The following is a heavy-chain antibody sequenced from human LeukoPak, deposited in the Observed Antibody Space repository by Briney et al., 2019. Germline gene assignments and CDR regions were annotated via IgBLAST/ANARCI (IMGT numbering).Heavy chain of an antibody. Sequence: GGSLRLSCAASGFIVSSNYMNWVRQAPGKGLEWVSVIYTGGNTYYADSVKGRFTISRDNAKNTVYLQMNSLRAEDTAVYYCATSRTFDYWGQGTLVTVSS. CDR3: ATSRTFDY. CDR1: GFIVSSNY. CDR2: IYTGGNT. J-gene: IGHJ4*02. V-gene: IGHV3-53*01. D-gene: IGHD1-1*01.